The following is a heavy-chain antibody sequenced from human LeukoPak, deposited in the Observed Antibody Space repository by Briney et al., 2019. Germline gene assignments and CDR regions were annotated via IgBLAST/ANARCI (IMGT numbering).Heavy chain of an antibody. D-gene: IGHD3-10*01. J-gene: IGHJ4*02. Sequence: GGSLRLSCAASGFTFSSYAMSWVRQAPGKGLEWVSGISTTSNYIYYADSVKGRFTISRDNAKNSLFLQMNSLRVEDTAVYYCARAGGSGTYYTVDYWGQGTLVTVSS. CDR1: GFTFSSYA. V-gene: IGHV3-21*01. CDR2: ISTTSNYI. CDR3: ARAGGSGTYYTVDY.